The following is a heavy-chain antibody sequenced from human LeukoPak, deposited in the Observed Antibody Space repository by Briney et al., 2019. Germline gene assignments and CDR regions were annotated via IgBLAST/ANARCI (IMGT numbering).Heavy chain of an antibody. J-gene: IGHJ4*02. V-gene: IGHV3-30*04. CDR3: ARDGDYPYYFDY. CDR1: GFTFSSYA. CDR2: ISYDGSNK. Sequence: PGGSLRLSCAASGFTFSSYAMHWVRQAPGKGLEWVAVISYDGSNKYYADSVKGRFTISRDNSKNTLYLQMNSLRAEDTAVYYCARDGDYPYYFDYWGQGTLVTVSS. D-gene: IGHD4-17*01.